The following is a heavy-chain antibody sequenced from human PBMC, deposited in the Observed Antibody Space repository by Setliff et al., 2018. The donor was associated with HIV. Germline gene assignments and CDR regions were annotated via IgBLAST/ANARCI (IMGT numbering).Heavy chain of an antibody. CDR1: NESLSESF. Sequence: KTSETLSLTCAVYNESLSESFWSWIRQPPGKRLEWIGEVNQSGDTKSNPSLKSRVTISVDTSKKQFSLRLTSVTAADTALYYCVRGGAIHEGDVFDVWSLGKLVTVSS. J-gene: IGHJ3*01. D-gene: IGHD3-3*01. V-gene: IGHV4-34*01. CDR3: VRGGAIHEGDVFDV. CDR2: VNQSGDT.